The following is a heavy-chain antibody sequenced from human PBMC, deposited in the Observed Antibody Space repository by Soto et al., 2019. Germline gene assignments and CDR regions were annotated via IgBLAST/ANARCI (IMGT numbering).Heavy chain of an antibody. CDR2: IYYSGST. D-gene: IGHD4-17*01. V-gene: IGHV4-59*01. CDR1: GGSISSYY. CDR3: ARMGFFYGGIGRAGYYGMDV. Sequence: QVQLQESGPGLVKPSETLSLTCTVSGGSISSYYWSWIRQPPGKGLEWIGYIYYSGSTNYNPSLRSRVTISVDTSKNQFSLKLSSVTAADTAVYYCARMGFFYGGIGRAGYYGMDVWGQGTTVTVSS. J-gene: IGHJ6*02.